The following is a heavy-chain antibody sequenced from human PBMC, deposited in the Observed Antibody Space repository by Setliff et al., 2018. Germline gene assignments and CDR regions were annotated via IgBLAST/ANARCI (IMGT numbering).Heavy chain of an antibody. V-gene: IGHV3-21*01. Sequence: PGGSLRLSCAASGFTFSTYSMTWVRQAPGKGLEWVSSISSSSNYIYYADSVKGRFTISRDNAKNSLYLQMNSLRAEDTAVYYCARAIVGATKRGGYFDYWGQGTLVTVS. J-gene: IGHJ4*02. CDR3: ARAIVGATKRGGYFDY. CDR1: GFTFSTYS. D-gene: IGHD1-26*01. CDR2: ISSSSNYI.